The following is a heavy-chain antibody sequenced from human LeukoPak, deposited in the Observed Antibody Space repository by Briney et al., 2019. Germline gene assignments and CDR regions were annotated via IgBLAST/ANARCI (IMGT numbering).Heavy chain of an antibody. D-gene: IGHD6-13*01. CDR3: ARDQSIAAAAPGD. J-gene: IGHJ4*02. V-gene: IGHV1-18*01. CDR1: GYTFTSYG. Sequence: ASVKVSCKASGYTFTSYGISWVRQDPGQRLQWMGWISAYNGNTNYAQKLQGRVTTTTDTSTSTAYNEPRSLRSDDKTAPYCARDQSIAAAAPGDWGQGTVVAVPS. CDR2: ISAYNGNT.